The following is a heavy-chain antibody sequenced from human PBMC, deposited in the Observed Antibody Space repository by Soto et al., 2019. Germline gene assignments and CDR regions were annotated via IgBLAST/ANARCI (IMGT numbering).Heavy chain of an antibody. Sequence: EVQLVESGGGLVQPGGALRLSCAASGFPFSNAWMNWVRQAPGKGLEWVGRIKSKANGGTTDYAAPVKGRFTISRDDSKNTLYLQMNSLKIEDTAVYYCATEGDYGHANRDRYYGMDVWGQGTTVIVSS. CDR1: GFPFSNAW. D-gene: IGHD3-10*01. J-gene: IGHJ6*02. CDR2: IKSKANGGTT. V-gene: IGHV3-15*01. CDR3: ATEGDYGHANRDRYYGMDV.